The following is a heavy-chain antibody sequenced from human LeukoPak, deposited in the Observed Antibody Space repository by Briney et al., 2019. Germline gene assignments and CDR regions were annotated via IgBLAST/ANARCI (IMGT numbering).Heavy chain of an antibody. CDR1: GFTFSSYS. CDR2: ISSSSSTI. Sequence: QTGGSLRLSCAASGFTFSSYSMNWVRQAPGKGLEWVSYISSSSSTIYYADSVKGRFTISRDNAKNSLYLQMNSLRAEDTAVYYCAKVGASEWSIVLGPIKYWGQGTLVSVSS. J-gene: IGHJ4*02. V-gene: IGHV3-48*01. D-gene: IGHD2-8*01. CDR3: AKVGASEWSIVLGPIKY.